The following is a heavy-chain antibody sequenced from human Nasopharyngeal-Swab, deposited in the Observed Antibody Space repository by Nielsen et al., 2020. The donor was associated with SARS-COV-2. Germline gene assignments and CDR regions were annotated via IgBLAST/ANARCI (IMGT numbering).Heavy chain of an antibody. CDR2: ISSSGTTI. Sequence: GESLKISCVASGFTFNNYEMNWVRQAPGKGLEWVSFISSSGTTIQYADSVKDRFTISRDDAKNSLFLQINSLRVEDAAVYYCARASRGWSWGQGTLVTVSS. V-gene: IGHV3-48*03. CDR1: GFTFNNYE. CDR3: ARASRGWS. J-gene: IGHJ5*02. D-gene: IGHD6-19*01.